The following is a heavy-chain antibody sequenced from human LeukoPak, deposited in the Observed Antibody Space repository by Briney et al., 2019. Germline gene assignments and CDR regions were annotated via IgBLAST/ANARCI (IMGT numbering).Heavy chain of an antibody. J-gene: IGHJ6*03. CDR2: IYESGST. D-gene: IGHD5/OR15-5a*01. Sequence: PSETLSLTCTVSGGSISSWSWSWIRQPPGKGLEWIGHIYESGSTDYNPSLKSRVTMSVDTSKNQFSLKLSSVTAADTAVYYCARSTVGYYYYMDVWGKGTTVTVSS. V-gene: IGHV4-59*12. CDR1: GGSISSWS. CDR3: ARSTVGYYYYMDV.